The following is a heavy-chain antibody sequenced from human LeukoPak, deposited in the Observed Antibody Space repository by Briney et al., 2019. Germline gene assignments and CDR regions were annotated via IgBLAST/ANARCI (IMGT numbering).Heavy chain of an antibody. D-gene: IGHD3-3*01. V-gene: IGHV1-8*01. J-gene: IGHJ6*03. CDR3: ARGPYDFWSGYYLGYYYYMDV. CDR1: GYTFASYD. Sequence: GASVKVSCKASGYTFASYDINWVRQATGQGLEWMGWMNPNSGNTGYAQKFQGRVTMTRNTSISTAYMELSSLRSEDTAVYYCARGPYDFWSGYYLGYYYYMDVWGKGTTVTVSS. CDR2: MNPNSGNT.